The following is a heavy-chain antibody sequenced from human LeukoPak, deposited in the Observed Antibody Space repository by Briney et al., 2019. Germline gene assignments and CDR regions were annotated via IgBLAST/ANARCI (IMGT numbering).Heavy chain of an antibody. CDR1: GFTFSSNA. Sequence: GGSLRLSCAASGFTFSSNAMSWVRQAPGKGLEWVSVITGNGGRTYYADSVKGRFTISRDNSKNTLSLQMNSLRAEDTAVYYCARSIGLTGGGVDVWYQVTTVTV. V-gene: IGHV3-23*01. CDR3: ARSIGLTGGGVDV. D-gene: IGHD3-9*01. CDR2: ITGNGGRT. J-gene: IGHJ6*02.